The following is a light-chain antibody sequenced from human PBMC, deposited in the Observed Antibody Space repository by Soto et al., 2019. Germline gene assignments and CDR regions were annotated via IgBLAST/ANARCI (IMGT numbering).Light chain of an antibody. J-gene: IGLJ2*01. V-gene: IGLV4-69*01. CDR2: LNSDGSH. CDR3: QTLGTGIVV. Sequence: QLVLTQSPSASASLGASVKLTCTLSSGHSSYAIAWHQQQPEKGPRYLMKLNSDGSHSKGDGIPDRFSGSSSGAERYLTISSLQYEDEADYYCQTLGTGIVVFGGGTKVTVL. CDR1: SGHSSYA.